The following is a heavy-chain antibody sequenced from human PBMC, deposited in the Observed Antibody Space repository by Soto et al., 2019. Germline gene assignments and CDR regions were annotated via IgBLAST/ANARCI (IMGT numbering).Heavy chain of an antibody. CDR1: RYTFTIYD. J-gene: IGHJ5*02. CDR2: MNPNSGNT. V-gene: IGHV1-8*01. Sequence: ASVKVSRKASRYTFTIYDINCVQQATGQGLEWMGWMNPNSGNTGDAQKSQGRVTMTRNTSRRTAYMELSSLRSEDTAVYYCAGSAEMYSSGWSYWFAPGGQGPLV. D-gene: IGHD6-19*01. CDR3: AGSAEMYSSGWSYWFAP.